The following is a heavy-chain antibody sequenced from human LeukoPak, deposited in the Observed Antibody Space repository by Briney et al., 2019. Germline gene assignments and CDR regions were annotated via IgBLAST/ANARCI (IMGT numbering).Heavy chain of an antibody. J-gene: IGHJ3*02. Sequence: SETLSLTCTVSGGSISSSSYYWGWIRQPPGKGLEWIGYIYHSGSTYYNPSLKSRVTISVDRSKSQFSLKLSSVTAADTAVYYCARWGPYRLDAFDIWGQGTMVTVSS. CDR1: GGSISSSSYY. CDR2: IYHSGST. CDR3: ARWGPYRLDAFDI. V-gene: IGHV4-39*07. D-gene: IGHD1-26*01.